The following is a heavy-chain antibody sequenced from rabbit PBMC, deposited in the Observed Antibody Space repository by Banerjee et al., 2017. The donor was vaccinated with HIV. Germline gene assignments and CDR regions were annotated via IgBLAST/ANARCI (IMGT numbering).Heavy chain of an antibody. V-gene: IGHV1S45*01. Sequence: QEQVEESGGGLVQPGGSLTLSCKASGFSFSGSYWICWVRQAPGKGLEWIACCYGGSSGSTYYASWAKGRFTISKTSSTTVTLQMTSLTAADTATYFCARDDAGVVGYDWDLWGQGTLVTVS. CDR1: GFSFSGSYW. J-gene: IGHJ4*01. CDR3: ARDDAGVVGYDWDL. CDR2: CYGGSSGST. D-gene: IGHD4-2*01.